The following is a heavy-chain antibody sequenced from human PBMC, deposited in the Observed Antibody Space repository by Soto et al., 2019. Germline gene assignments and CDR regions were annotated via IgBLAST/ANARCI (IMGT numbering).Heavy chain of an antibody. CDR1: GGSISSYY. J-gene: IGHJ6*02. CDR2: IYYSGST. Sequence: QVQLQESGPGLVKPSETLSLTCTVSGGSISSYYWSWIRQPPGKGLEWIGYIYYSGSTNYNPSLKRRVTISVDTSKNQFSLKLSSVTAADTAVYYCAKAGTGGMDVWGQGTTVTVSS. CDR3: AKAGTGGMDV. V-gene: IGHV4-59*01. D-gene: IGHD6-19*01.